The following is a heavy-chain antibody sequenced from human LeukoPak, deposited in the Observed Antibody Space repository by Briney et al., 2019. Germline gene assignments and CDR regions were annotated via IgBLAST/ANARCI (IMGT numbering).Heavy chain of an antibody. D-gene: IGHD3-10*01. V-gene: IGHV1-69*01. CDR1: GGTFSSYA. Sequence: GSSVKVSCKASGGTFSSYAISWVRQAPGQGLEWMGGIIPIFGTANYAQKFQGRVTITADESTSTAYMELSSLRSEDAAVYYCASKTGPMVRGVSLDYWGQGTLVTVSS. CDR3: ASKTGPMVRGVSLDY. CDR2: IIPIFGTA. J-gene: IGHJ4*02.